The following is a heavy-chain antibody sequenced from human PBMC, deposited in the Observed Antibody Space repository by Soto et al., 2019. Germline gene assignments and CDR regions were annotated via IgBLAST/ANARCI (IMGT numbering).Heavy chain of an antibody. D-gene: IGHD2-15*01. J-gene: IGHJ5*02. Sequence: ASVKVSCKASGYTFTSYDINWVRQATGQGLEWMGWMNPNSGNTGYAQKFQGRVTMTRNTSISTAYMELSSLRSEDTAVYYCARGYYCSGGSCYVYWFDPWGQGTLVTVSS. CDR1: GYTFTSYD. CDR3: ARGYYCSGGSCYVYWFDP. CDR2: MNPNSGNT. V-gene: IGHV1-8*01.